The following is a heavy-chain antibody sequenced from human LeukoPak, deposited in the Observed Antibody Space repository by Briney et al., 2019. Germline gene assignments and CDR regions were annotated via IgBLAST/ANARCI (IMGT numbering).Heavy chain of an antibody. CDR2: ISWNSGSI. CDR3: VGTGGDSSGYFDY. Sequence: AGGSLRLSCAASGFTIDDYAMHWVRQAPGKGLEWVSGISWNSGSIGYADSVKGRFTISRDNAKNSLYLQMNSLRAEDTALYYCVGTGGDSSGYFDYWGQGTLVTVSS. D-gene: IGHD3-22*01. J-gene: IGHJ4*02. V-gene: IGHV3-9*01. CDR1: GFTIDDYA.